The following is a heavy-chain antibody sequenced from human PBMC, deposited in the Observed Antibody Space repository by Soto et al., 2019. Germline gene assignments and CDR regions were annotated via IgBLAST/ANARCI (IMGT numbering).Heavy chain of an antibody. D-gene: IGHD3-10*01. J-gene: IGHJ4*02. CDR1: GFTFSSYG. CDR3: AKDPYGSGSYRFDY. V-gene: IGHV3-30*18. CDR2: ISYDGSNK. Sequence: LRLSCAASGFTFSSYGMHWVRQAPGKGLEWVAVISYDGSNKYYADSVKGRFTISRDNSKNTLYLQMNSLRAEDTAVYYCAKDPYGSGSYRFDYWGQGTLVTVSS.